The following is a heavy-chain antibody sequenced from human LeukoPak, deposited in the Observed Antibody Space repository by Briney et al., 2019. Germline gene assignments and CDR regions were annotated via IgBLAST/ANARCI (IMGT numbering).Heavy chain of an antibody. D-gene: IGHD5-18*01. V-gene: IGHV5-10-1*01. CDR1: GYSFTSYW. CDR2: IDPSDSYT. CDR3: ARSDGYSYGFGKY. J-gene: IGHJ4*02. Sequence: GESLKISCKGSGYSFTSYWISWVRQMPGEGLEWMGRIDPSDSYTNYSPSFQGHVTISADKSISTAYLQWSSLKASDTAMYYCARSDGYSYGFGKYWGQGTLVTVSS.